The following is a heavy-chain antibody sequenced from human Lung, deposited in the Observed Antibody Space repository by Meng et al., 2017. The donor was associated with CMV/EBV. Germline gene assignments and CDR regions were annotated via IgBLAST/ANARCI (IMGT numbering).Heavy chain of an antibody. D-gene: IGHD4-11*01. J-gene: IGHJ4*02. CDR1: GFTFSSYA. Sequence: SXAASGFTFSSYAMNWIRQAPGKGLEWVSGLSGSGASTYYADFVKGRFTISRDNPKNTLYLQMKSLRAEDTAVYYCVKGRDHNNYGGSGTVDFWGQGTXVTVSS. V-gene: IGHV3-23*01. CDR3: VKGRDHNNYGGSGTVDF. CDR2: LSGSGAST.